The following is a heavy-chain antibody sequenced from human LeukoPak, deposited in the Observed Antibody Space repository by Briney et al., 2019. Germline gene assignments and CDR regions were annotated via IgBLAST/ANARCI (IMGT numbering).Heavy chain of an antibody. D-gene: IGHD6-19*01. J-gene: IGHJ4*02. CDR2: ISGSGDST. CDR3: AKRSAVTDHCDY. V-gene: IGHV3-23*01. CDR1: GSTFSTYD. Sequence: GGSLRLSCAASGSTFSTYDMSWVRQAPGKGLEWVSVISGSGDSTNYADSVKGRLTISRDNSKNTLYLQMNSLRAEDTAVYYCAKRSAVTDHCDYWGQGTLVTVSS.